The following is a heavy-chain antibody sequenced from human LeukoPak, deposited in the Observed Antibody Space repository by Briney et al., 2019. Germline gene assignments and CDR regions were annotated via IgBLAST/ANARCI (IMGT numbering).Heavy chain of an antibody. CDR1: GYTFTGYY. CDR3: ARDSNYYDSSGYQIIDY. CDR2: INPNSGGT. J-gene: IGHJ4*02. V-gene: IGHV1-2*02. Sequence: ASVKVSCKASGYTFTGYYMHWVRQAPGQGREWMRWINPNSGGTNYAQKFQGRVTMTRDTSISTAYMELSRLRSDDTAVYYCARDSNYYDSSGYQIIDYWGQGTLVTVSS. D-gene: IGHD3-22*01.